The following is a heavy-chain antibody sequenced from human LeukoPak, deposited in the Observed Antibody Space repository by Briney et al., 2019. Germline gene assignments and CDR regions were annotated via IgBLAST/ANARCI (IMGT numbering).Heavy chain of an antibody. CDR2: IYTSGST. V-gene: IGHV4-4*07. CDR3: ARDFYYYDSSGYPSEGFDY. Sequence: PSETLSLTCAVYGGSFSGYYWSWIRQPPGKGLEWIGRIYTSGSTNYNPSLKSRVTMSVDTSKNQFSLKLSSVTAADTAVYYCARDFYYYDSSGYPSEGFDYWGQGTLVTVSS. D-gene: IGHD3-22*01. CDR1: GGSFSGYY. J-gene: IGHJ4*02.